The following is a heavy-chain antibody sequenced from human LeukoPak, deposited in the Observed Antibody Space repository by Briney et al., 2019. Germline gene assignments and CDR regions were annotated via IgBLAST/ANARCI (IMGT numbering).Heavy chain of an antibody. J-gene: IGHJ6*03. V-gene: IGHV1-18*01. CDR1: GYTFNSYG. CDR3: ARDNGGTAMAYYYYYYMDV. D-gene: IGHD5-18*01. CDR2: ISGYNGNT. Sequence: ASVKVSCKASGYTFNSYGISWVRQAPGQGLEWMGWISGYNGNTKYAQKLQGRVTMTRNTSISTAYMELSSLRSEDTAVYYCARDNGGTAMAYYYYYYMDVWGKGTTVTISS.